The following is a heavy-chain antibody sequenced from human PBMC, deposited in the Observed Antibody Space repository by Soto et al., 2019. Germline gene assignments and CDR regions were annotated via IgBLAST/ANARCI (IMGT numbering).Heavy chain of an antibody. CDR3: ARLGGYFQALDY. Sequence: QVQLQESGPGLVKPSETLSLTCNVSGGSITPYYWSWVRQPPGKGLEWIGYIYFAGTTTYNPSLKSRVTMSVDTSEHQFSLKLTSVTAADTAVYYCARLGGYFQALDYWGQGTLVTVST. D-gene: IGHD2-21*02. CDR1: GGSITPYY. V-gene: IGHV4-59*08. J-gene: IGHJ4*02. CDR2: IYFAGTT.